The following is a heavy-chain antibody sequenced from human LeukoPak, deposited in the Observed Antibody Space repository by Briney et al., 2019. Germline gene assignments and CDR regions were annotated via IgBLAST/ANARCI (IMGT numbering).Heavy chain of an antibody. V-gene: IGHV3-23*01. CDR1: GFTFSSYA. D-gene: IGHD3-10*01. CDR2: ISGSGGST. Sequence: PGGSLRLSCAASGFTFSSYAMSWVRQAPGKGLEWVSAISGSGGSTYYADSVKGRFTISRDNSKNTLYLQMNSLRAEDTAVYYCAKVSGSGSWARGYFDYWGQGTLVTVSS. CDR3: AKVSGSGSWARGYFDY. J-gene: IGHJ4*02.